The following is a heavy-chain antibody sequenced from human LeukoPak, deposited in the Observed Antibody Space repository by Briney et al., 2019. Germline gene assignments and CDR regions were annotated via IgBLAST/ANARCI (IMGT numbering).Heavy chain of an antibody. D-gene: IGHD3-3*01. CDR3: AREDDLAYYFDY. V-gene: IGHV3-21*01. J-gene: IGHJ4*02. CDR2: ISSSSSYI. Sequence: GGSLRLSYAASGFTFSSYSMNWVRQAPGKGLEWVLSISSSSSYIYYAESAKGRFTISRDNAKNSLYLQMNSLRAEDTAVYYCAREDDLAYYFDYWGQGTLVTVSS. CDR1: GFTFSSYS.